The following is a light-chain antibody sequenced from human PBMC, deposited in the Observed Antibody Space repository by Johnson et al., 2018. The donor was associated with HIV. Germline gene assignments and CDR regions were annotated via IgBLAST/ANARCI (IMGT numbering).Light chain of an antibody. V-gene: IGLV1-51*01. CDR3: GTWEPSLPGLYV. J-gene: IGLJ1*01. CDR2: DNN. Sequence: QSALTQPPSVSAAPGQKVTISCSGSSSNIGKNYVSWYQQLPGTAPKLLIYDNNKRPSGIPDRFSGSKSGTSASLAITGLQTGDEAAYYCGTWEPSLPGLYVLRTWD. CDR1: SSNIGKNY.